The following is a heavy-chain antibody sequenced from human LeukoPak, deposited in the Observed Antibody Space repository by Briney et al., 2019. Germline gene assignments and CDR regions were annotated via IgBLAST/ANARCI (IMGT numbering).Heavy chain of an antibody. CDR3: ARVRDSSGYPAASSY. Sequence: GGSLRLSCAASGFTFSDYYMSWVRQAPGKGLEWVSSISSSSSYIYYADSVKGRFTISRDNAKNSLYLQMNSLRAEDTAVYYCARVRDSSGYPAASSYWGQGTLVTVSS. J-gene: IGHJ4*02. CDR2: ISSSSSYI. CDR1: GFTFSDYY. V-gene: IGHV3-21*01. D-gene: IGHD3-22*01.